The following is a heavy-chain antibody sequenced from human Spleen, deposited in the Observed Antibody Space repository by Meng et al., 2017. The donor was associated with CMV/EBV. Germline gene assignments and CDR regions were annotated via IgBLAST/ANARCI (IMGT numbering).Heavy chain of an antibody. J-gene: IGHJ3*02. V-gene: IGHV5-51*01. D-gene: IGHD3-3*01. CDR2: MNPGDSES. CDR1: GYTFSNYW. CDR3: ARTNFWSADDAFDI. Sequence: GESLKISCKGSGYTFSNYWIGWVRQMPGKGLEWMGIMNPGDSESKYSPSFQGQVTISTDKSINTAYLQWSSLKAADTAVYYCARTNFWSADDAFDIWGQGTMVTVSS.